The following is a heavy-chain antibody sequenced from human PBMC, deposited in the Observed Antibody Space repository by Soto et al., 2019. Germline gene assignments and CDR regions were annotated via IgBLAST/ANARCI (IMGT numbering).Heavy chain of an antibody. J-gene: IGHJ5*02. CDR2: IYYSGST. D-gene: IGHD3-22*01. V-gene: IGHV4-39*01. Sequence: SETLSLTCTVSGGSISSSSYYWGWIRQPPGKGLEWIGSIYYSGSTYYNPSLKSRVTISVDTSKNQFSLKLSSVTAADTAVYYCARHLWSLEWGYYDSSGYYPKYNWFDPWGQGTLVTVSS. CDR1: GGSISSSSYY. CDR3: ARHLWSLEWGYYDSSGYYPKYNWFDP.